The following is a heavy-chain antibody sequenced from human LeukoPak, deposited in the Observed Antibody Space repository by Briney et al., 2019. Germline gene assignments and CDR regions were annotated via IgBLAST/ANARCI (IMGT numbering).Heavy chain of an antibody. CDR3: ARAEGTYCSSTSCDEDWFDP. V-gene: IGHV1-2*02. CDR1: GYTFTGYY. CDR2: INPNSGGT. J-gene: IGHJ5*02. D-gene: IGHD2-2*01. Sequence: ASVKVSCKSSGYTFTGYYMHWVRQAPGQGLEWMGWINPNSGGTNYAQKFQGRVTMTRDTSISTAYMELSRLRSDDPAEYYCARAEGTYCSSTSCDEDWFDPWGQGTLVTVSS.